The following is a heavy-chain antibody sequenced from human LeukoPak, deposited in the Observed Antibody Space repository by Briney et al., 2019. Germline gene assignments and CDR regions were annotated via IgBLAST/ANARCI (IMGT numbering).Heavy chain of an antibody. J-gene: IGHJ5*02. D-gene: IGHD2-2*01. CDR3: ASVHNSRTYWFDP. Sequence: SETLSLTCAVYGGSFSGYYWSWIRQPPGKGLEWIGEINHSGSTNYNPSLKSRATISVDTSKNHLSLKLSSVTAADTAVYYCASVHNSRTYWFDPWGQGTLVTVSS. CDR2: INHSGST. CDR1: GGSFSGYY. V-gene: IGHV4-34*01.